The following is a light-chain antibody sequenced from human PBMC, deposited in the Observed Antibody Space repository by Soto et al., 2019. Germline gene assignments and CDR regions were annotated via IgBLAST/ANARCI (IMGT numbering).Light chain of an antibody. CDR1: QSVNSN. CDR2: GAS. CDR3: QQYNDWPRT. V-gene: IGKV3-15*01. J-gene: IGKJ1*01. Sequence: ERVMTQSPATLSVSPGERATLSCRASQSVNSNLAWYQQKPGQAPRLLIYGASARATGIPARFSGSGSGTEFTLTISSLQSEDFAFYYCQQYNDWPRTFGQGTKVEIK.